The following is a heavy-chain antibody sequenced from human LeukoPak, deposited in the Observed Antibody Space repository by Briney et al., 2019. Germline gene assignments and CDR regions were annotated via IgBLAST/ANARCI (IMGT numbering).Heavy chain of an antibody. D-gene: IGHD1-26*01. CDR2: INPSGGST. Sequence: ASVKVSCKASGYTFTSYYMHWVRQAPGQGLEWMGIINPSGGSTSYAQKFQGRVTMTRDMSTSTVYMELSSLRSEDTAVYYCASTSGSYSSWGGDAFVIWGQGTMVTVSS. J-gene: IGHJ3*02. CDR3: ASTSGSYSSWGGDAFVI. V-gene: IGHV1-46*03. CDR1: GYTFTSYY.